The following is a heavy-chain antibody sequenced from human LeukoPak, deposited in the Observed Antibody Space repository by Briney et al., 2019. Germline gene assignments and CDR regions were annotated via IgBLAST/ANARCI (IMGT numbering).Heavy chain of an antibody. CDR3: ARDTCGCASAWHVPSYIDV. Sequence: GGSLRLSCAASGFTFSDYAMHWVRQAPGKELEYVLAISGNGGSIHYANSVKGRFTMSRDNSKNTLYLQMDSLRAEDMAVYYCARDTCGCASAWHVPSYIDVWGRGTLVTVSS. D-gene: IGHD2-21*01. CDR1: GFTFSDYA. V-gene: IGHV3-64*01. CDR2: ISGNGGSI. J-gene: IGHJ2*01.